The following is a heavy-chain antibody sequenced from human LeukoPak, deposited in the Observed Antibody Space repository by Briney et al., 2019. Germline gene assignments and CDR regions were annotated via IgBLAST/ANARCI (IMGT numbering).Heavy chain of an antibody. CDR2: IRGQTYRGTK. Sequence: GGSLRLSCTPSGFDSGDYTMNWFRQAPGKGLKGVGFIRGQTYRGTKEYAASVKGRFTISRDNSKNTLYLQMNSLRAEDTAVYYCARGVGGPRDGYNYRYWGPGTLVTVSS. D-gene: IGHD5-24*01. CDR1: GFDSGDYT. J-gene: IGHJ4*02. CDR3: ARGVGGPRDGYNYRY. V-gene: IGHV3-49*03.